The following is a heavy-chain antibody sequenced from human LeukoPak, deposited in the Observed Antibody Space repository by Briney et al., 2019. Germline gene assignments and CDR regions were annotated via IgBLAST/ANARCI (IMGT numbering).Heavy chain of an antibody. V-gene: IGHV1-2*02. CDR1: GYTFTSYY. D-gene: IGHD4-23*01. CDR2: INPNSSVT. J-gene: IGHJ4*02. CDR3: ARERGGNSPFDS. Sequence: GASVKVSCKASGYTFTSYYMHWVRQAPGQGLEWMGWINPNSSVTNYAQRFQGRVTMTRDTSISAAYMELRWLTSDDTAVYYCARERGGNSPFDSWGQGTLVTVSS.